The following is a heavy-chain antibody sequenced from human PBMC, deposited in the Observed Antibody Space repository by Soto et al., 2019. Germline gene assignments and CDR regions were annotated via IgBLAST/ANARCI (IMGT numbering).Heavy chain of an antibody. D-gene: IGHD3-16*01. Sequence: QVQLLESGGGVVQPGTSLRVSCVGSGFTFRSYVIHWVRQAPGKGLEWVALTSYDGSEKYYGDSVRGRFTISRDNSRNTVDLQMDSLRLEYTALYYCARWGTTGGLDVWGQGTLVSVSS. CDR2: TSYDGSEK. J-gene: IGHJ1*01. CDR1: GFTFRSYV. V-gene: IGHV3-30*19. CDR3: ARWGTTGGLDV.